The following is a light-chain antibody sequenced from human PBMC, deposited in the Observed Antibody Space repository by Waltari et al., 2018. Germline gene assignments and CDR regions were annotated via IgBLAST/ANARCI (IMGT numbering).Light chain of an antibody. CDR1: QSVSRS. Sequence: EIVLTQSPGTLSLSPGERATLSCRAMQSVSRSLAWYPQKPGQAPRLLIYGASSRATGVPDRFSGSGSGTDFSLTISRLQPEDFAVYYCQHYVRLPVSFGQGTKVEIK. V-gene: IGKV3-20*01. J-gene: IGKJ1*01. CDR3: QHYVRLPVS. CDR2: GAS.